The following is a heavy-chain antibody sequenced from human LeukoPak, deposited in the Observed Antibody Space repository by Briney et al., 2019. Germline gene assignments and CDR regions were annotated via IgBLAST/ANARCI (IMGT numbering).Heavy chain of an antibody. Sequence: PGGSLRLSCVASGFTFSTYWLSWVRQAPGKGLEWVANIRQDGSEKYYVDSVKGRFTISRDNAKNSLYLQMNSLRAEDTAVYYCARGHTSGSGSYYRLYCYYYGMDVWGQGTTVTVSS. CDR1: GFTFSTYW. J-gene: IGHJ6*02. D-gene: IGHD3-10*01. CDR3: ARGHTSGSGSYYRLYCYYYGMDV. CDR2: IRQDGSEK. V-gene: IGHV3-7*01.